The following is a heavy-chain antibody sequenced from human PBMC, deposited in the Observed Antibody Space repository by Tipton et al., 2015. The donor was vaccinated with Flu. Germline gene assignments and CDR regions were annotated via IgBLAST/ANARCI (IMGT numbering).Heavy chain of an antibody. D-gene: IGHD2-2*01. CDR3: ARGPQVPVWPYYYGMDV. V-gene: IGHV3-7*01. Sequence: GSLRLSCAASGFSFSRHWMKWGRQAPGKGLEWVANIKEDGSEKYYVDSVKGRFTISRDNAKNSLYLQMSSLRAEDTAVYYCARGPQVPVWPYYYGMDVWGQGTTVTVSS. CDR2: IKEDGSEK. J-gene: IGHJ6*02. CDR1: GFSFSRHW.